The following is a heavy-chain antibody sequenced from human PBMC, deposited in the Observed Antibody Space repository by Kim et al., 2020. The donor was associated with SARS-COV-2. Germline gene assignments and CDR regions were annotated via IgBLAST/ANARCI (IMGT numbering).Heavy chain of an antibody. D-gene: IGHD5-18*01. CDR2: IYHSGST. V-gene: IGHV4-38-2*02. J-gene: IGHJ6*02. Sequence: SETLSLTCTVSGYSISSGYYWGWIRQPPGKGLEWIGSIYHSGSTYYNPSLKSRVTISVDTSKNQFSLKLSSVTAADTAVYYCATADTAMVNYYYYGMDVWGQGTTVTVSS. CDR1: GYSISSGYY. CDR3: ATADTAMVNYYYYGMDV.